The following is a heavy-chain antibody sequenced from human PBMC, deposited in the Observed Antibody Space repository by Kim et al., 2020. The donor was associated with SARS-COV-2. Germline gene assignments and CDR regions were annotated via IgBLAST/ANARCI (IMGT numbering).Heavy chain of an antibody. Sequence: GSLRLSCAGSAFTFSTYTMNWVRQAPGKGLEWVSYISAGSSSIYYADSVKGRFTVSRDNAKNSLYLQMNSLRDEDTAVYYCARGYDNSGCNFDYWGQGTLVTVSS. CDR3: ARGYDNSGCNFDY. CDR2: ISAGSSSI. D-gene: IGHD3-22*01. J-gene: IGHJ4*02. V-gene: IGHV3-48*02. CDR1: AFTFSTYT.